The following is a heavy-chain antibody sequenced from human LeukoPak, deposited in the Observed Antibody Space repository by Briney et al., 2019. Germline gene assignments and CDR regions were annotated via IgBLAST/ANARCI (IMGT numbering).Heavy chain of an antibody. V-gene: IGHV1-69*05. CDR2: IIPIFGTA. D-gene: IGHD5-24*01. J-gene: IGHJ4*02. CDR3: ARSEEMATIGGDY. CDR1: GGTFSSYV. Sequence: ASVKVSCKASGGTFSSYVISWVRQAPGQGLEWMGRIIPIFGTANYAQKFQGRVTITTDESTSTAYMELSSLRSEDTAVYYCARSEEMATIGGDYWGQGTLVTVSS.